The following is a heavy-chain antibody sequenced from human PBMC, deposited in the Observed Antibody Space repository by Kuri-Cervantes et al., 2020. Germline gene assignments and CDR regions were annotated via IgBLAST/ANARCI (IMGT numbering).Heavy chain of an antibody. Sequence: GESLKISCAASGFTFSSYAMSWVRQAPGKGLEWVGRIKSKTDGGTTDYAAPVKGRFTISRDDSKNTLYLQMNSLKTEDTAVYYCTISSGWPTDFDYWGQGTLVTVSS. V-gene: IGHV3-15*01. D-gene: IGHD6-19*01. CDR1: GFTFSSYA. CDR3: TISSGWPTDFDY. J-gene: IGHJ4*02. CDR2: IKSKTDGGTT.